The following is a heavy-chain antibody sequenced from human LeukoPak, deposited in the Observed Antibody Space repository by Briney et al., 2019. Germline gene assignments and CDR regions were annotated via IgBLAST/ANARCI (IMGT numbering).Heavy chain of an antibody. Sequence: ASVKVSCKASGYTFTSYDINWVRQATGQVLECMGWMNPNSGNTGYAQKFQGRVTMTRNTSISTAYMELSSLRSEDTAVYYCARGPRSGWNDVWFDPWGQGTLVTVSS. CDR1: GYTFTSYD. D-gene: IGHD1-1*01. J-gene: IGHJ5*02. CDR3: ARGPRSGWNDVWFDP. V-gene: IGHV1-8*01. CDR2: MNPNSGNT.